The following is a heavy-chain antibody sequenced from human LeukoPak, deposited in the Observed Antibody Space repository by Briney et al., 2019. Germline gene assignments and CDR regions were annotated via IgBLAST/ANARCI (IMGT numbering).Heavy chain of an antibody. V-gene: IGHV4-59*08. D-gene: IGHD3-16*01. CDR3: ATTISRGRYFDY. Sequence: PSETLSLTCTVSGASISSYYWSWIRQPPGKGLEWIGYIHHSGSTGSNPSLKSRVTISVDTSKNQFSLKLSSVTAADTAVYYCATTISRGRYFDYWGQGTLVTVSS. CDR2: IHHSGST. CDR1: GASISSYY. J-gene: IGHJ4*02.